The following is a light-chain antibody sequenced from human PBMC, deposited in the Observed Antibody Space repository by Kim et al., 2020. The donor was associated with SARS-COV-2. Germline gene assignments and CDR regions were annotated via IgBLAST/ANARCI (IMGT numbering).Light chain of an antibody. V-gene: IGLV2-11*01. CDR2: HVS. CDR3: TSHDGWV. CDR1: SSDVGPYNY. J-gene: IGLJ2*01. Sequence: GPPGHSFTISCTRASSDVGPYNYVSCYHQHPGKAPKRMIYHVSKRPSAVPDRFAGSKSANTASLTVSGLQDEDEADYSCTSHDGWVFGGGTKLTVL.